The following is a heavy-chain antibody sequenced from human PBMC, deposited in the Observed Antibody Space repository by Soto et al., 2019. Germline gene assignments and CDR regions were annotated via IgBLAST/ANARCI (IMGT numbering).Heavy chain of an antibody. CDR2: ISGSGGST. V-gene: IGHV3-23*01. D-gene: IGHD4-17*01. J-gene: IGHJ4*02. CDR3: AKDAGHGDYYFDF. CDR1: GFTFSSFA. Sequence: EVQLLESGGGLVQPGGSLRLSCAASGFTFSSFAMSWVRQAPGKGLEWVSAISGSGGSTYYADSLKGRFTISRDNSKNTLYLQMNSLRAEDTAVYYCAKDAGHGDYYFDFWGQGTLVTVSS.